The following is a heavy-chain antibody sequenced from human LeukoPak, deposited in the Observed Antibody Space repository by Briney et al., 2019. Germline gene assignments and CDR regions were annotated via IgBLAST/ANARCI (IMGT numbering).Heavy chain of an antibody. D-gene: IGHD3-3*01. Sequence: ASVNVSCKASGYTFTGYYMHWVRQAPGQGLEWMGWINPNSGGTNYAQKFQGRVTMTRDTSIGTAYMELSRLRSDDTAVYYCARAIPSYYDFWSGLEEYFQHWGQGTLVTVSS. CDR1: GYTFTGYY. CDR2: INPNSGGT. J-gene: IGHJ1*01. CDR3: ARAIPSYYDFWSGLEEYFQH. V-gene: IGHV1-2*02.